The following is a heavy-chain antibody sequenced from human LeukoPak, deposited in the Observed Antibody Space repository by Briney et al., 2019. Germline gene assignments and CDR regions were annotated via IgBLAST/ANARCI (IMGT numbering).Heavy chain of an antibody. CDR1: GGSISSSSYD. CDR2: IYYSGST. J-gene: IGHJ4*02. D-gene: IGHD6-6*01. CDR3: ASWDSSSEYFDY. V-gene: IGHV4-39*07. Sequence: SETLSLTCTVSGGSISSSSYDWGWIRQPPGKGLEWIGSIYYSGSTYYNPSLKSRVTISVDTSKNQFSLKLGSVTAADTAVYYCASWDSSSEYFDYWGQGTLVTVSS.